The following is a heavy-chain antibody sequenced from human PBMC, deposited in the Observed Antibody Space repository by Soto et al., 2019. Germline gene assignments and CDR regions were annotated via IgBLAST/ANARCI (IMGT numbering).Heavy chain of an antibody. V-gene: IGHV1-69*13. Sequence: SVKVSCKASGDTFSSYAISWVRQAPGQGLEWMGGIIPIFGTANYAQKFQGRVTITADESTSTAYMELSSLRSEDTAVYYCARDARGGKYYYMDVWGKGTTVTVSS. CDR2: IIPIFGTA. J-gene: IGHJ6*03. CDR1: GDTFSSYA. D-gene: IGHD3-16*01. CDR3: ARDARGGKYYYMDV.